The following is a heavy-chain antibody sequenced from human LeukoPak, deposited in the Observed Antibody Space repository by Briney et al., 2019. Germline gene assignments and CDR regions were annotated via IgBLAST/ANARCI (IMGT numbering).Heavy chain of an antibody. D-gene: IGHD6-19*01. J-gene: IGHJ4*02. CDR3: AKYISVAGKWGYLGF. V-gene: IGHV3-23*01. CDR2: FGNSGST. Sequence: GGSLRLSCAASGFTFSSYAMSWVRQAPGKGLEWVSAFGNSGSTFYADSVKGRFTISRDISKNTLYLQMNSLRAEDTALYYCAKYISVAGKWGYLGFWGQGTLVTVSS. CDR1: GFTFSSYA.